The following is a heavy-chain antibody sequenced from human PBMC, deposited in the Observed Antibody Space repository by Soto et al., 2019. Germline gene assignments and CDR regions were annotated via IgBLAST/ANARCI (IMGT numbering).Heavy chain of an antibody. Sequence: SETLSLTCPVSGCSISNYYWSWIRQTAGKGLEWIGRISSSGSTNYNPSLKSRVTMSIDTSERQFSLNLRSVTAADTAVYYCARDATILTRAMDVWGQGTTVTVSS. D-gene: IGHD3-3*01. V-gene: IGHV4-4*07. CDR1: GCSISNYY. CDR3: ARDATILTRAMDV. CDR2: ISSSGST. J-gene: IGHJ6*02.